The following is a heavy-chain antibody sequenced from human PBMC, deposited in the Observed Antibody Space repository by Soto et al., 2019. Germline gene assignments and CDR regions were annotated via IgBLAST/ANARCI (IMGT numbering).Heavy chain of an antibody. CDR3: ASAYTYGMDV. CDR1: DFTFSSYS. J-gene: IGHJ6*01. D-gene: IGHD3-16*01. CDR2: ISSSSSYI. Sequence: RGSLRLSCASSDFTFSSYSMNWVRQAPGKGLEWLSSISSSSSYIYYADSVKGRFTISRDNAKNSLYLQMNSLRAEDTAVYYCASAYTYGMDVWGQGTPVTVSS. V-gene: IGHV3-21*01.